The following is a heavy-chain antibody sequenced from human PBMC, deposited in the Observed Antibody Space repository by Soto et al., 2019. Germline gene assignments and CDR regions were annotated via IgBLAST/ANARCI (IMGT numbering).Heavy chain of an antibody. D-gene: IGHD4-17*01. CDR3: ARDFTTAETPGDDFDY. J-gene: IGHJ4*02. Sequence: GGSLRLSCAASGFTFSSYSMNWVRQAPGKGLVWVSCISSGGSYTYYADSVKGRFTISRDNSKNTVHLQMNSLSAEDTAVYYCARDFTTAETPGDDFDYWGQGIPVTVS. CDR1: GFTFSSYS. CDR2: ISSGGSYT. V-gene: IGHV3-21*01.